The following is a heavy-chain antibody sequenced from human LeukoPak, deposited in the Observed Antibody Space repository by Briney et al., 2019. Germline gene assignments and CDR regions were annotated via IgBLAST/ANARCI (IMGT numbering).Heavy chain of an antibody. D-gene: IGHD3-10*01. V-gene: IGHV3-30*02. CDR1: GFTFSSYG. CDR3: ARYYGSGSPPFDC. CDR2: ISYDGSNT. Sequence: GGSLRLSCAASGFTFSSYGMHWVRQAPGKGLEWVTFISYDGSNTYYADSVKGRFTISRDNSKNTLYLQMNSLRAEDTAVYYCARYYGSGSPPFDCWGQGTLVTVSS. J-gene: IGHJ4*02.